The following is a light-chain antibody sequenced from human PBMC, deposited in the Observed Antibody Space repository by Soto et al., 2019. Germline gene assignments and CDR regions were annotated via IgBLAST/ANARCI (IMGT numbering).Light chain of an antibody. Sequence: QSVLTQPPSVSGAPGQRVTISCTGSSSNIGAGYDVHWYQPLPGTAPKLLISGNTNRPSGVPDRFSGSKSGTSASLAITGLQAEDEADYYCQSYDNTLGVVFGGGTKLTVL. V-gene: IGLV1-40*01. CDR2: GNT. CDR3: QSYDNTLGVV. CDR1: SSNIGAGYD. J-gene: IGLJ2*01.